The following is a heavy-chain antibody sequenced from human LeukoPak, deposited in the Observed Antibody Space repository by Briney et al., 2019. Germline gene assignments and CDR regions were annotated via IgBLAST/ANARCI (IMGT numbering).Heavy chain of an antibody. CDR3: AREEGGYFDY. V-gene: IGHV3-23*01. CDR1: GFPFSDYA. J-gene: IGHJ4*02. D-gene: IGHD3-16*01. Sequence: PGGSLRLSCAASGFPFSDYAMTWVRQTPGRGPEWVSVISGCGDSADYADSMKGRFTISRDNAKNSLYLQMSSLRAEDTALYYCAREEGGYFDYWGQGTLVTVSS. CDR2: ISGCGDSA.